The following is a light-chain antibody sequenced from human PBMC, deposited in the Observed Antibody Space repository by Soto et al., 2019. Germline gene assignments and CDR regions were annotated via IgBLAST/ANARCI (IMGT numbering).Light chain of an antibody. CDR1: SGHSSYI. Sequence: QPVLTQSSSASASLGSSVKLTCTLSSGHSSYIIAWHQQQPGKAPRYLMKLGGSGSFNKGSGVPDRFSGSSSGADRYLTISNLRFEDEADYYCETWDSNTRVFGGGTQLTVL. J-gene: IGLJ3*02. CDR2: LGGSGSF. CDR3: ETWDSNTRV. V-gene: IGLV4-60*02.